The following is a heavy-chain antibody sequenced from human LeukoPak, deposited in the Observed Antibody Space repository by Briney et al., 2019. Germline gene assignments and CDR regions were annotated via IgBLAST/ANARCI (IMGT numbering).Heavy chain of an antibody. J-gene: IGHJ4*02. V-gene: IGHV1-3*01. Sequence: ASVKVSCKASGYTFTSYAMHWVRQAPGQRLEWMGWINAGNGNTKYSQKFQGRVTITRDTSASTAYMELSSLRSEDTAVYYCGRAYYDILTGYLYATDYWGQGTLVTVSS. CDR1: GYTFTSYA. CDR3: GRAYYDILTGYLYATDY. CDR2: INAGNGNT. D-gene: IGHD3-9*01.